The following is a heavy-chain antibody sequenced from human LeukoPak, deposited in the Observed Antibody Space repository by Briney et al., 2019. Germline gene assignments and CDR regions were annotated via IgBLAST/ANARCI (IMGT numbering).Heavy chain of an antibody. CDR2: IYSGGGT. D-gene: IGHD6-13*01. CDR1: GFAVSSNY. V-gene: IGHV3-53*01. CDR3: ARHIAAADYFDY. J-gene: IGHJ4*02. Sequence: GGSLRLSCAASGFAVSSNYMSWVRQAPGKGLEWVSVIYSGGGTFYADSVKGRFTISRDNSKNTLYLQTHSLRAEDTAVYYCARHIAAADYFDYWGQGTLVTVSS.